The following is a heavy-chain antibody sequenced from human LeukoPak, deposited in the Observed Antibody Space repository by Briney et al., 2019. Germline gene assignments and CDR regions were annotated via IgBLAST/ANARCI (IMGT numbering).Heavy chain of an antibody. CDR2: ISGSGGST. D-gene: IGHD2-15*01. J-gene: IGHJ5*02. CDR3: AKAYCSGGSCYLPFDP. CDR1: GFTFSGSA. V-gene: IGHV3-23*01. Sequence: GGSLRLSCAASGFTFSGSAMHWVRQAPGKGLEWVSAISGSGGSTYYADSVKGRFTISRDNSKNTLYLQMNSLRAEDTAVYYCAKAYCSGGSCYLPFDPWGQGTLVTVSS.